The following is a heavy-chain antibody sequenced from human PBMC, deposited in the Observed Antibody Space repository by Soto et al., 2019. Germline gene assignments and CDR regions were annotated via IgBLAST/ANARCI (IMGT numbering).Heavy chain of an antibody. CDR3: ARDHERSSPWFDP. CDR1: GGSISSGGYY. J-gene: IGHJ5*02. V-gene: IGHV4-31*03. CDR2: IYYSGST. Sequence: PSDTLSLTCTVSGGSISSGGYYWSWIRQHPGKGLEWIGYIYYSGSTYYNPSLKSRVTISVDTSKNQFSLKLSSVTAADTAVYYCARDHERSSPWFDPWGQGTLVTVSS.